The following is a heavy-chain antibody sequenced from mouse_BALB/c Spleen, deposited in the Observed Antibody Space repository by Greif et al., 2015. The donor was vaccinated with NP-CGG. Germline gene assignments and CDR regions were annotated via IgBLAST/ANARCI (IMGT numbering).Heavy chain of an antibody. D-gene: IGHD1-2*01. V-gene: IGHV1-63*02. CDR1: GYTFTNYW. CDR2: IYPGGGYT. J-gene: IGHJ2*01. CDR3: ARRGLRPYFDY. Sequence: VQLQESGAELVRPGTSVKISCKASGYTFTNYWLGWVKQRPGHGLEWIGDIYPGGGYTNYNEKFKGKATLTADTSPSTAYMQLSSLTSEDSAVYFCARRGLRPYFDYWGQGTTLTVSS.